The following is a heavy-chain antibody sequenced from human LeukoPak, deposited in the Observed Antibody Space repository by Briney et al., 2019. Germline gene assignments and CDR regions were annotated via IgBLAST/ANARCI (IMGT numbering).Heavy chain of an antibody. D-gene: IGHD2-15*01. CDR1: GYSFSSYW. CDR2: IFPGDSAT. Sequence: SGESLKISCKGYGYSFSSYWIGWVRQMPGKGLEWMGIIFPGDSATKYSPSFQGQVTISADKSLSTAYLQWTSLRASDTAIYYCARHGLEGCSGGRCYTSFHYYGMDVWGQGTTVTVSS. V-gene: IGHV5-51*01. J-gene: IGHJ6*02. CDR3: ARHGLEGCSGGRCYTSFHYYGMDV.